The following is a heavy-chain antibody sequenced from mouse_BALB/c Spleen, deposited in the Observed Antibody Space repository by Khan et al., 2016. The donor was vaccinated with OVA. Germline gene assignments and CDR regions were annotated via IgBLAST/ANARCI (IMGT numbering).Heavy chain of an antibody. CDR1: GYTFTSYV. D-gene: IGHD1-1*01. CDR3: APVLTYYGSFAD. V-gene: IGHV1S136*01. Sequence: VQLQQSGPEVVEPGASVKLSCQASGYTFTSYVMHWVKQKPGQGLEWIGYIYPFNDATTYNEKFTGKVTLTSDKSSSTAYMELSSLTSEDSAILYCAPVLTYYGSFADGGQGTLVTVSA. CDR2: IYPFNDAT. J-gene: IGHJ3*01.